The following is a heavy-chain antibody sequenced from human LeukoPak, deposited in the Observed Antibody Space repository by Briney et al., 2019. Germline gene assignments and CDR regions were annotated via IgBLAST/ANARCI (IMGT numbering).Heavy chain of an antibody. Sequence: PSETLSLTCTVSGGSISSSSYYWGWIRQPPGKGLEWIGYIYYSGSTDYNPSLESRVTISIDTSKNHFSLNLTAVTAADTAIYYCARTGSGRDYYGMDVWGQGTSVTVSS. V-gene: IGHV4-61*03. CDR3: ARTGSGRDYYGMDV. CDR1: GGSISSSSYY. CDR2: IYYSGST. J-gene: IGHJ6*02. D-gene: IGHD5-12*01.